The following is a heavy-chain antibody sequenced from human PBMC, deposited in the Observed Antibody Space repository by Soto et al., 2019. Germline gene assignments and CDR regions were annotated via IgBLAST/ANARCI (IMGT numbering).Heavy chain of an antibody. CDR3: ARGPSSLTRFDY. CDR1: GFTFSSYA. J-gene: IGHJ4*02. Sequence: PGGSLRLSCAASGFTFSSYAMHWVRQAPGKGLEWVAVISYDGSNKYYADSVKGRFTISRDNSKNTLYLQMNSLRAEDTAVYYCARGPSSLTRFDYWGQGILVNVSS. D-gene: IGHD2-2*01. CDR2: ISYDGSNK. V-gene: IGHV3-30-3*01.